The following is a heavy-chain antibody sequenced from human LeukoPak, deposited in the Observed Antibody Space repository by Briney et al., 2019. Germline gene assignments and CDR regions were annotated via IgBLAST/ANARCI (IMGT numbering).Heavy chain of an antibody. CDR2: ISSSSSYI. CDR1: GFTFSSYA. V-gene: IGHV3-21*01. CDR3: ARGPGYFDY. Sequence: GGSLRLSCAASGFTFSSYAMNWVRQAPGKGLEWVSSISSSSSYIYYAGSVKGRFTISRDNAKNSLYLQMNSLRAEDTAVYYCARGPGYFDYWGQGTLVTVSS. J-gene: IGHJ4*02.